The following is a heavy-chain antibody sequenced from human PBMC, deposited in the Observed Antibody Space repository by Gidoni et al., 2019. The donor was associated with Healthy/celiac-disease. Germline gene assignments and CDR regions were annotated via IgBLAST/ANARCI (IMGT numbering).Heavy chain of an antibody. J-gene: IGHJ4*02. D-gene: IGHD5-18*01. CDR1: GGSISSYY. CDR2: IYYSGST. Sequence: QVQLQESGPGLVQPSETLSLTCTVSGGSISSYYWSWIRQPPGKGLEWIGYIYYSGSTNYNPSLKSRVTISVDTSKNQFSLKLSSVTAADTAVYYCAREGYSYGIDYWGQGTLVTVSS. V-gene: IGHV4-59*01. CDR3: AREGYSYGIDY.